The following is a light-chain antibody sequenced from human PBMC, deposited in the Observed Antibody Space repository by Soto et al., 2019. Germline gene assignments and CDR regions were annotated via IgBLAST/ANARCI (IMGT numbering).Light chain of an antibody. Sequence: EIVMTHSPVTLSVSPCERAALSGRASQSVSSNLAWYQQKPGQAPRLLIYGASTRATGIPARFSGSGSGTDFTLTISSLETEDFATYYCQQTYTTWTFGQGTKVDI. J-gene: IGKJ1*01. CDR2: GAS. V-gene: IGKV3-15*01. CDR3: QQTYTTWT. CDR1: QSVSSN.